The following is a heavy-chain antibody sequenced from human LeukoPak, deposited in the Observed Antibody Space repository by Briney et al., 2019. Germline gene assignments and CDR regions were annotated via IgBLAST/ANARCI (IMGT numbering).Heavy chain of an antibody. J-gene: IGHJ6*03. V-gene: IGHV3-30*02. Sequence: GGSLRLSCAASGFTFSSYGMHWVRQAPGKGLEWVAFIRYDGSNKYYADSVKGRFTISRDNSKNTLYLQMNSLRAEDTAVYYCAKMDTAMVTGYYHYYIDVWGKGTTVTVSS. CDR3: AKMDTAMVTGYYHYYIDV. CDR1: GFTFSSYG. D-gene: IGHD5-18*01. CDR2: IRYDGSNK.